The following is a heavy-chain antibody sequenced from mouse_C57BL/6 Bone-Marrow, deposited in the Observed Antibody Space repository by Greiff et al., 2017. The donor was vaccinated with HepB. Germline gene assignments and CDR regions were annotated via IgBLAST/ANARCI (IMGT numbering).Heavy chain of an antibody. V-gene: IGHV1-59*01. CDR1: GYTFTSYW. CDR2: IDPSDSYT. J-gene: IGHJ3*01. CDR3: GHFAY. Sequence: VQLQQPGAELVRPGTSVKLSCKASGYTFTSYWMHWVKQRPGQGLEWIGVIDPSDSYTNYNQKFKGKATLTVDTSSSTTYMQLSSLTSEDSAVYYCGHFAYWGQGTLVTVSA.